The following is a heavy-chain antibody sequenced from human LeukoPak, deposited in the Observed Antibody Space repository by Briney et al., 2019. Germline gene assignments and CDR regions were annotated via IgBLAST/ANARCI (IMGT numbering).Heavy chain of an antibody. CDR1: GFTFSIYA. CDR3: AKFRGSEKTAIDC. J-gene: IGHJ4*02. CDR2: ISGGGGST. D-gene: IGHD6-25*01. V-gene: IGHV3-23*01. Sequence: GESLRLSCAASGFTFSIYAMSWVREAPGKGLEWVSTISGGGGSTCYADSVKGGFTISRDNSKNTVDVQLNSLRAEDTAVYYCAKFRGSEKTAIDCWGQGTLVTVSS.